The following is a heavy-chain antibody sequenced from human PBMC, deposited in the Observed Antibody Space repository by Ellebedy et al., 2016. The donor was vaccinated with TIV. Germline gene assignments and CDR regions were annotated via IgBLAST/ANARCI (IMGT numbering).Heavy chain of an antibody. J-gene: IGHJ4*02. CDR1: EDTFTTST. D-gene: IGHD2-15*01. Sequence: AASVKVSCKASEDTFTTSTFSWVRQDPGQGLEWVGRVRPSLGLTYYAQRFQGRVTITADESTTTFFMELSSLTSEDTAVYFCAIDSVVGDEDFDYWGQGTLVTVSS. CDR2: VRPSLGLT. V-gene: IGHV1-69*02. CDR3: AIDSVVGDEDFDY.